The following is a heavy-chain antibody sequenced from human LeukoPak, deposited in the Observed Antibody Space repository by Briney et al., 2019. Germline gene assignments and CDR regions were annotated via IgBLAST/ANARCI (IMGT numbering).Heavy chain of an antibody. D-gene: IGHD6-19*01. CDR3: ARDRAVAGTENDY. J-gene: IGHJ4*02. Sequence: QPGGSLRLSCAASGFTVSSNYMSWVRQAPGKGLEWVSVIYSGGTTYYADSVKGRFTISRDNAKNSLYLQMNSLRAEDTAVYYCARDRAVAGTENDYWGQGTLVSVSS. CDR2: IYSGGTT. V-gene: IGHV3-53*01. CDR1: GFTVSSNY.